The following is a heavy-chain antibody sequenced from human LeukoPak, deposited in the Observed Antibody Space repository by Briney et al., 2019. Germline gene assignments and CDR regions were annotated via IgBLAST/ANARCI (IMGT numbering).Heavy chain of an antibody. CDR1: GYSITSGYY. CDR3: ARVDGD. CDR2: IYYSGST. D-gene: IGHD4-17*01. V-gene: IGHV4-38-2*02. Sequence: SETLSLTCTVSGYSITSGYYWGWIRQPPGKGLEWIGSIYYSGSTYYNPSLKSRVTISVDTSKNQFSLKLSSVTAADTAMYYCARVDGDWGQGTLVTVSS. J-gene: IGHJ4*02.